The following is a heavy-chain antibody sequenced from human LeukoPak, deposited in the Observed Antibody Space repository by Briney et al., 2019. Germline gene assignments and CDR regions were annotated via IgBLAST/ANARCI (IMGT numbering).Heavy chain of an antibody. CDR3: ARVVGGATGNNWFDP. CDR1: GGTFSSYA. CDR2: IIPIFGTA. Sequence: SVKVSCKASGGTFSSYAISWVRQAPGQGLEWMGRIIPIFGTANYAQKFQGRVTITTGESTSTAYMELSSLRSEDTAVYYCARVVGGATGNNWFDPWGQGTLVTVSS. V-gene: IGHV1-69*05. J-gene: IGHJ5*02. D-gene: IGHD1-14*01.